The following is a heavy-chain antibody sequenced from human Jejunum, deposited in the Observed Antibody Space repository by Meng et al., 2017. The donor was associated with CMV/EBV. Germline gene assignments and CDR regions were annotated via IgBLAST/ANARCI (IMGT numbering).Heavy chain of an antibody. V-gene: IGHV3-23*01. J-gene: IGHJ4*02. CDR3: AKASPYGGNTFFDY. D-gene: IGHD4/OR15-4a*01. Sequence: GSTFDSYDMNWVRQAPGRGLEWVSRISGSGLSTHYIDSVKGRFTISRDNSKNSLYLQMNSVRADDTAVYHCAKASPYGGNTFFDYWGQGALVTVSS. CDR1: GSTFDSYD. CDR2: ISGSGLST.